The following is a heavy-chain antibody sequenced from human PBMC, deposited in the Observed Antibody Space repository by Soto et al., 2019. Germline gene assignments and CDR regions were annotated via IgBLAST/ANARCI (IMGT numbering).Heavy chain of an antibody. CDR2: IYTSGST. Sequence: SETLSLTCTVSGGSISSYYWSWIRQPAGQGLEWIGRIYTSGSTNYNPSLKSRVTLSVDTSKNHFSVRLNSVTASDTAVYYCAPLSVSLSGPYGIHVWGQGTTVTVS. CDR1: GGSISSYY. V-gene: IGHV4-4*07. D-gene: IGHD2-15*01. CDR3: APLSVSLSGPYGIHV. J-gene: IGHJ6*02.